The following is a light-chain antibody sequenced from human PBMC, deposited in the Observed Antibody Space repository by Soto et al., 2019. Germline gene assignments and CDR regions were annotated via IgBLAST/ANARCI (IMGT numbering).Light chain of an antibody. CDR2: DVS. J-gene: IGLJ1*01. CDR3: CSYAGSYTYV. Sequence: QSVLTQPRSVSGSPGQSVAISCTGTSSDVGGYNYASWYQQHPGKAPKLMIYDVSKRPSGVPDRFSGSKSGNTASLTIPGHQADDEADYYCCSYAGSYTYVFGTGTKVTVL. V-gene: IGLV2-11*01. CDR1: SSDVGGYNY.